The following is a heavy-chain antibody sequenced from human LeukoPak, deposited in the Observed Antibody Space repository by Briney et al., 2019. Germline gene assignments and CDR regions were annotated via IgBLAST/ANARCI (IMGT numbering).Heavy chain of an antibody. V-gene: IGHV3-74*01. CDR1: GFPFSSYW. J-gene: IGHJ4*02. D-gene: IGHD1-26*01. Sequence: GGSLRLSCAASGFPFSSYWMHWVRQAPGKGLVWVSRINIDGSNTNYADSVKGRFTISRDNAKNTLYLQMDSLRAEDTAVYYCARSLDGAYDYWGQGTLVTVSS. CDR3: ARSLDGAYDY. CDR2: INIDGSNT.